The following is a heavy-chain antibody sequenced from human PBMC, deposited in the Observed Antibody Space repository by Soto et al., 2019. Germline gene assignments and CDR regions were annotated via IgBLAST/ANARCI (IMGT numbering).Heavy chain of an antibody. CDR3: ARSLDYYETSPPGI. Sequence: GGSLRLSCAASGFPFSDYYMRWIRQAPGKGLEWVSYISSGSSYIKYAASVNGRFTISRDNAKNSLFLHMNNVGDADTAVYYCARSLDYYETSPPGIWGQGTMVTVSS. D-gene: IGHD3-22*01. V-gene: IGHV3-11*06. CDR2: ISSGSSYI. J-gene: IGHJ3*02. CDR1: GFPFSDYY.